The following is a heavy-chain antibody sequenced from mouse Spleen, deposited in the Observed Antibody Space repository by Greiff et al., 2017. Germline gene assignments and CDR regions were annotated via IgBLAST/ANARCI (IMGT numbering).Heavy chain of an antibody. Sequence: QVQLQQPGAELVKPGASVKLSCKASGYTFTSYWMHWVKQRPGQGLEWIGEIDPSDSYNNYNQKFKGKATLTVDKSSSTAYMQLSSLTSEDSAVYYCARSNWDRLDYWGQGTTLTVSS. D-gene: IGHD4-1*01. CDR1: GYTFTSYW. CDR2: IDPSDSYN. CDR3: ARSNWDRLDY. V-gene: IGHV1-69*02. J-gene: IGHJ2*01.